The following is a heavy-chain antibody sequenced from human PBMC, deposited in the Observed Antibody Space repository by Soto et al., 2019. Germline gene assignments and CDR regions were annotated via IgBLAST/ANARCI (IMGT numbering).Heavy chain of an antibody. CDR3: ARVSVVVVPAAILGYYGMDV. Sequence: ASVKVSCKASGYTFTSYAMHWVRQAPGQRLEWMGRINAGNGNTKYSQKFQGRVTITRDTSASTAYMELSSLRSEDTAVYYCARVSVVVVPAAILGYYGMDVWGQGTTVTVSS. V-gene: IGHV1-3*01. J-gene: IGHJ6*02. CDR1: GYTFTSYA. CDR2: INAGNGNT. D-gene: IGHD2-2*01.